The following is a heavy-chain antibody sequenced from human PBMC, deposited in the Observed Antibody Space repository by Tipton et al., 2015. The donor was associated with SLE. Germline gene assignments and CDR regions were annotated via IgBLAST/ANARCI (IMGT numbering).Heavy chain of an antibody. CDR1: GFTFSSYS. V-gene: IGHV4-59*01. Sequence: LRLSCAASGFTFSSYSMNWVRQAPGKGLEWIGYIYYSGSTYYNPSLKSRVTISVDTSKNQFSLKLSSVTAADTAVYYCARYSYDYGGGNWFDPWGQGTLVTVSS. CDR3: ARYSYDYGGGNWFDP. CDR2: IYYSGST. D-gene: IGHD4-23*01. J-gene: IGHJ5*02.